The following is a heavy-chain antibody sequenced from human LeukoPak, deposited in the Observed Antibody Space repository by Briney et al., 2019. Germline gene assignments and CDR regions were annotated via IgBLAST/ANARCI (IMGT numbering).Heavy chain of an antibody. CDR3: ARPGTTYYSYIMDV. Sequence: SETLSLTCTVSGGSISSDSFYWGWIRQPPGQGLKGIGSIYYSGNAYFNPSLKSRVTISADTSKNQFSLNLSSVTAADTAVYYCARPGTTYYSYIMDVWGQGTTVTVSS. CDR1: GGSISSDSFY. J-gene: IGHJ6*02. CDR2: IYYSGNA. V-gene: IGHV4-39*01. D-gene: IGHD1-1*01.